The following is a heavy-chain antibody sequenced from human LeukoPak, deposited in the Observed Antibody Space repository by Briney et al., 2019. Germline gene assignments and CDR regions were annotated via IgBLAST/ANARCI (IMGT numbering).Heavy chain of an antibody. Sequence: SETLSLTCTVSGGSISSSSYYWGWIRQPPGKGLEWIGSIYYSGSTYYNPSLKSRVTISVDTSKNQFSLKLSSVTAADTAVYYCARLRNDFWSGYSGYYYYYMDVWGKGTTVTVSS. V-gene: IGHV4-39*01. CDR3: ARLRNDFWSGYSGYYYYYMDV. D-gene: IGHD3-3*01. CDR1: GGSISSSSYY. CDR2: IYYSGST. J-gene: IGHJ6*03.